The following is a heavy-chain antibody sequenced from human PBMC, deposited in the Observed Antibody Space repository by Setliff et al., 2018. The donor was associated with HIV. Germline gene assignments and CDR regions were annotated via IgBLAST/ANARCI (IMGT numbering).Heavy chain of an antibody. J-gene: IGHJ4*02. CDR2: IYHNGIT. Sequence: SETLSLTCGVSGYSISSGYYWGWIRQPPGKGLEWIGSIYHNGITYYNPSLKSRVTISVDTPQNQFSLKLSSVTAADTAMYYCVRDDYGYNGKGFDYWGPGTLVTVSS. D-gene: IGHD4-17*01. CDR3: VRDDYGYNGKGFDY. V-gene: IGHV4-38-2*02. CDR1: GYSISSGYY.